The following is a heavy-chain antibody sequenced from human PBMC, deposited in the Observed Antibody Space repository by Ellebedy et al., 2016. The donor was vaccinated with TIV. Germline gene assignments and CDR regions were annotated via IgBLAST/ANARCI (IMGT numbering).Heavy chain of an antibody. V-gene: IGHV3-30*15. J-gene: IGHJ4*02. D-gene: IGHD1-26*01. CDR1: GFTFSSYA. Sequence: PGGSLRLSCAASGFTFSSYAMPWVCQAPGKGLEWVAVISYAESNKYYADSVKGRFTISRDNSKNTLYLQMSSLRAEDKAVYYCARDQKGGLGAGYFDYWGQGTLVTVSS. CDR3: ARDQKGGLGAGYFDY. CDR2: ISYAESNK.